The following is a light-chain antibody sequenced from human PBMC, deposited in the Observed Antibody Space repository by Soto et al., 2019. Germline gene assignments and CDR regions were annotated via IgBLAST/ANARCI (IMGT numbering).Light chain of an antibody. CDR3: QQYNSWPPLT. J-gene: IGKJ5*01. CDR1: EGVSRN. CDR2: DAS. Sequence: EVVMTQSPATLSVSPGERATLSCRASEGVSRNLAWYQQKPGQAPRLLIYDASTRATGIPDRFSGGGSGTEFTLTISSLHAEEFVIYDCQQYNSWPPLTFGQRTRLEI. V-gene: IGKV3-15*01.